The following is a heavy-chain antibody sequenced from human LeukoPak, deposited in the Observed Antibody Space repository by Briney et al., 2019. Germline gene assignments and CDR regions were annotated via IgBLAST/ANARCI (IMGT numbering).Heavy chain of an antibody. J-gene: IGHJ4*02. Sequence: GGSLRLSCAASGFTVSSNYMNWVRQAPGKGLEWVSVIYSGGSTYYADSVKGRFTISRDNSKNTLYLQVNNLRAEDTAVYYCARGPNSNWSGLDFWGQGTLLTVSS. V-gene: IGHV3-53*01. CDR3: ARGPNSNWSGLDF. CDR1: GFTVSSNY. CDR2: IYSGGST. D-gene: IGHD6-6*01.